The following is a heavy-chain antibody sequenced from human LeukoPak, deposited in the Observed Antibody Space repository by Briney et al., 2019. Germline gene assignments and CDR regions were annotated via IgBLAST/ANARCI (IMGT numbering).Heavy chain of an antibody. Sequence: PGGSLRLSCAASGFTFSSYAMHWVRQAPGKGLEWVAVISYDGSNKYYADSVKGRFTISRDNSKNTLYLQMNSLRVEDTAVYYCAKDHVGIAMIVMVLDSWGQGTLVTVSS. V-gene: IGHV3-30-3*02. CDR3: AKDHVGIAMIVMVLDS. CDR1: GFTFSSYA. J-gene: IGHJ4*02. D-gene: IGHD3-22*01. CDR2: ISYDGSNK.